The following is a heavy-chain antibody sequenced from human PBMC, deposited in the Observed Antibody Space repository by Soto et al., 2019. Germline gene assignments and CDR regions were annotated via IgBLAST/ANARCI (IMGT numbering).Heavy chain of an antibody. CDR1: GFTFSSYG. Sequence: QVQLVESGGGVVQPGRSLRLSCAASGFTFSSYGMHWVRQAPGKGLEWVAVISYDGSNKYYADSVKGRFTISRDNSKNTLYLQMNSLRAEDTAVYYCAKDLQKGLSDVWGQGTTVTVSS. V-gene: IGHV3-30*18. CDR2: ISYDGSNK. J-gene: IGHJ6*02. CDR3: AKDLQKGLSDV. D-gene: IGHD4-4*01.